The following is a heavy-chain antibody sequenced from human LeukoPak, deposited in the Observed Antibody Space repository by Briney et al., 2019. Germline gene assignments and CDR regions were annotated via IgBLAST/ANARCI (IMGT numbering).Heavy chain of an antibody. CDR2: NWHGTA. CDR3: VKDLSYESSGSVFEY. J-gene: IGHJ4*02. V-gene: IGHV3-43*01. D-gene: IGHD3-22*01. CDR1: GFTFEEYT. Sequence: GGSLRLSCAASGFTFEEYTMHWVRQAPGKTLEWVSLNWHGTAYYRDSLKGRFTISRDNSKDSLYLQINTLRSEDTAFYCCVKDLSYESSGSVFEYWGQGTLVTVSS.